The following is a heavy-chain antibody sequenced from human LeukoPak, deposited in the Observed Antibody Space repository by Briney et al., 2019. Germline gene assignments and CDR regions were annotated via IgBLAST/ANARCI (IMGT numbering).Heavy chain of an antibody. CDR2: IYYSGST. D-gene: IGHD3-3*01. V-gene: IGHV4-59*01. CDR1: GGSIRSYY. CDR3: VRSDDFWSGYYGY. J-gene: IGHJ4*02. Sequence: PSETLSLTCTVSGGSIRSYYWSWIRQPPGKGLEWIAYIYYSGSTNYNPSLKSRVTISVDTSKNQFSLKLSSVTAADTAVYYCVRSDDFWSGYYGYWGQGTLVTVSS.